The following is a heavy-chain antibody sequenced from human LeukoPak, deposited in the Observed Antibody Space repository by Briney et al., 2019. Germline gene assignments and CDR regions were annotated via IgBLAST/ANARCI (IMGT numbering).Heavy chain of an antibody. CDR1: GGSISSSSYY. V-gene: IGHV4-39*01. J-gene: IGHJ4*02. CDR2: IYYSGST. Sequence: SETLSLTCTVSGGSISSSSYYWGWIRQPPGKGLEWIGSIYYSGSTYYNPSLKSRVTISVDTSKNQFSLKLSSVTAADTAVYYCAGYCSSTSCYYTVEGYWGQGTLVTVSS. CDR3: AGYCSSTSCYYTVEGY. D-gene: IGHD2-2*01.